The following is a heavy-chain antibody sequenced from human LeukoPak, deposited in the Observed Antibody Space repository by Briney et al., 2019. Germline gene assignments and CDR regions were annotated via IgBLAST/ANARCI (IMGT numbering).Heavy chain of an antibody. V-gene: IGHV1-8*01. CDR2: MSPNSGKG. J-gene: IGHJ4*02. Sequence: GESLKVSCKASGYTFTSYDFNWVRQATGQGLEWMGWMSPNSGKGGYAQKFQGRVTMTRDTSTSTVYMELSSLTSEDTAVYYCARGPSGSYFGCSRGDWGQGTLVIVSS. CDR1: GYTFTSYD. CDR3: ARGPSGSYFGCSRGD. D-gene: IGHD3-10*01.